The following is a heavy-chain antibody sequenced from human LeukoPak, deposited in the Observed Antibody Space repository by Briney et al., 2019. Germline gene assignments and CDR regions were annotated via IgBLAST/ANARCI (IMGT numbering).Heavy chain of an antibody. CDR3: ASETRRGYSYGSPADGFDI. J-gene: IGHJ3*02. V-gene: IGHV3-21*01. Sequence: GGSLRLSCAASGFTFSHCSMNWVRQAPGKGLEWVSSISSSSSYIYYADSVKGRFTISRDNAKNSLYLQMNSLRAEDTAVYYCASETRRGYSYGSPADGFDIWGQGTMVTVSS. CDR1: GFTFSHCS. D-gene: IGHD5-18*01. CDR2: ISSSSSYI.